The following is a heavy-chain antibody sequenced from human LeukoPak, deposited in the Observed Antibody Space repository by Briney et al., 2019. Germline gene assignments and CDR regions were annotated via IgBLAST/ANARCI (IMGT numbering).Heavy chain of an antibody. Sequence: GSLRLSCAASGFTFSSYTMNWARQAPGGGLEWVSSISSGSFSIYYADSVKGRFTISRDNDKNSLSLQMTSLRAEDTAVYFCVRDRYDSSGYLDYWGQGTLVTVSS. V-gene: IGHV3-21*01. CDR2: ISSGSFSI. J-gene: IGHJ4*02. D-gene: IGHD3-22*01. CDR1: GFTFSSYT. CDR3: VRDRYDSSGYLDY.